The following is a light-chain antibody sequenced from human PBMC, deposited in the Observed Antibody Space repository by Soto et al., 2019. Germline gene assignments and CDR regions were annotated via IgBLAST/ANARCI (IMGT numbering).Light chain of an antibody. Sequence: QSALTQPRSVSGSPGQSVTISCTGTSSDVGGYNYVSWYQQYPGKAPKLIIFDVSARPSGVPDRFSGSKSGNTASLTISGLQADDEDDYYCCSYAGTYSPVLGGGTKLTVL. CDR1: SSDVGGYNY. J-gene: IGLJ2*01. CDR2: DVS. V-gene: IGLV2-11*01. CDR3: CSYAGTYSPV.